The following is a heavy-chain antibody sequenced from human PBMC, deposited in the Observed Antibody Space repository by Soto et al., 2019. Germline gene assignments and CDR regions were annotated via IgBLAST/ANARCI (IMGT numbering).Heavy chain of an antibody. Sequence: SETLSLTCTVSGVSTSDTSYYWGWIRQPPGKGLDWIGTIYFNGNTFYNPSLKSRLTISVDTSSNQFSLRLTSVTAADTAVYYCARQGSYWGQGTLVTSPQ. J-gene: IGHJ4*02. CDR1: GVSTSDTSYY. V-gene: IGHV4-39*01. CDR3: ARQGSY. CDR2: IYFNGNT.